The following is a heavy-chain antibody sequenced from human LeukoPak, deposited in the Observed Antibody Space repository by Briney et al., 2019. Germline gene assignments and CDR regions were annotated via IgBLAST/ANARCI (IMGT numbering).Heavy chain of an antibody. CDR1: GFTFSSYE. D-gene: IGHD1/OR15-1a*01. CDR3: VGGSQQHSR. Sequence: GGSLRLSCAASGFTFSSYEMNWVRQAPGKGLEWVSYISSSGRTKYYADSVKGRFTISRDNAKNSLYLQMNSLRAEDTAVYYCVGGSQQHSRWGQGTLVSVSS. V-gene: IGHV3-48*03. CDR2: ISSSGRTK. J-gene: IGHJ3*01.